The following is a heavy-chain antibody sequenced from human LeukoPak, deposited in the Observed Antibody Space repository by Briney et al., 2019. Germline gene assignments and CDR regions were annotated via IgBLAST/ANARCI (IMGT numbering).Heavy chain of an antibody. CDR2: IIPIFGTA. CDR1: GGTFRSYA. D-gene: IGHD3-22*01. Sequence: ASVKVSCKASGGTFRSYAITWVRQAPGQGLEWMGGIIPIFGTANYARKFQDRVTITADESTSTAYMELSSLRSEDTAVYYCTFAGYDSSIGLFDYWGQGTLVTVSS. V-gene: IGHV1-69*13. CDR3: TFAGYDSSIGLFDY. J-gene: IGHJ4*02.